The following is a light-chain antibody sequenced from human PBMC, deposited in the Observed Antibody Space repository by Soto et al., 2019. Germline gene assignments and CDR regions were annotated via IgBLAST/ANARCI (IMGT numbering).Light chain of an antibody. CDR1: QSISNW. CDR2: DAS. CDR3: QHYSSYST. V-gene: IGKV1-5*01. J-gene: IGKJ1*01. Sequence: DIQMTQSPSSLSASVGDRVTITCRASQSISNWLAWYQQKPGKAPKLLIYDASTLESGVPSRFSGGGFGTDFTLTISSLQPDDFATYYCQHYSSYSTFGQGTKVEMK.